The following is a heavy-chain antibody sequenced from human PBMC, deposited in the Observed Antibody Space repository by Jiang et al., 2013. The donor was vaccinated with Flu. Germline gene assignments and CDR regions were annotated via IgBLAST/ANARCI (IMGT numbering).Heavy chain of an antibody. Sequence: LLKPSETLSLTCAVYGGSFIGYYWSWIRQPPGKGLEWIGEINHSGSTNYNPSLKSRVTISVDTSKNQFSLKLSSVTAADTAVYYCARALIAVAGTEDLWGRGTLVTVSS. J-gene: IGHJ2*01. V-gene: IGHV4-34*01. CDR3: ARALIAVAGTEDL. CDR2: INHSGST. D-gene: IGHD6-19*01. CDR1: GGSFIGYY.